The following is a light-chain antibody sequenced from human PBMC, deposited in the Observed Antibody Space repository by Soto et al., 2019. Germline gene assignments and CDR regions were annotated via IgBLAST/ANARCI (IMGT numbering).Light chain of an antibody. CDR3: QQYSDHWT. V-gene: IGKV3-15*01. CDR1: QSVNSN. CDR2: RAS. J-gene: IGKJ1*01. Sequence: EIVLTQSPATLSLSPGERATLSCRASQSVNSNLAWYRHKPGQAPRLLIYRASTRAAGLPDRFSGSGYGTEFTLTISSLQPDDVATYYCQQYSDHWTFGQGTKVDIK.